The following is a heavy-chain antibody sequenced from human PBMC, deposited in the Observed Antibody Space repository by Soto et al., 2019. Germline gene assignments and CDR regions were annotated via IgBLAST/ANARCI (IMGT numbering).Heavy chain of an antibody. CDR3: ASIAARGLDYYYGMDV. D-gene: IGHD6-6*01. Sequence: SVKVSCKVSGGTFSSYAISWVRQAPGQGLEWMGGIIPIFGTANYAQKFQGRATITADKSTSTAYMELSSLRSEDTAVYYCASIAARGLDYYYGMDVWGQGTTVTVSS. J-gene: IGHJ6*02. CDR1: GGTFSSYA. V-gene: IGHV1-69*06. CDR2: IIPIFGTA.